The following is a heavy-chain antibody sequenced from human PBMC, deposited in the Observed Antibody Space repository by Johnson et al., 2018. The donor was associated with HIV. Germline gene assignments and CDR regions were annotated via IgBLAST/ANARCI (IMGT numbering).Heavy chain of an antibody. CDR2: ISYDGSNK. J-gene: IGHJ3*02. Sequence: QVQLVESGEGLVKPGGSLRLSCAASGFTFSDYGMHWVRHAPGKGLEWVTVISYDGSNKYYADSVKGRFTISRDNSRNTLYLQMNSLRAEDTAVYYCAKEMESGDEWAFDIWGQGTMVTVSS. V-gene: IGHV3-30*18. CDR1: GFTFSDYG. CDR3: AKEMESGDEWAFDI. D-gene: IGHD3-3*01.